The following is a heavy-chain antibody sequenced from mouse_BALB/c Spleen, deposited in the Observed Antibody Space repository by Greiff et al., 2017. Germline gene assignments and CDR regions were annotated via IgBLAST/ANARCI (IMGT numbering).Heavy chain of an antibody. D-gene: IGHD2-1*01. V-gene: IGHV1-80*01. CDR3: ARGETTWGNSFAY. CDR1: GYAFSSYW. J-gene: IGHJ3*01. Sequence: QVQLQQSGAELVRPGSSVKISCKASGYAFSSYWMNWVKQRPGQGLEWIGQIYPGDGDTNYNGKFKGKATLTADKSSSTAYMQLSSLTSEDSAVYFCARGETTWGNSFAYWGQGTLVTVSA. CDR2: IYPGDGDT.